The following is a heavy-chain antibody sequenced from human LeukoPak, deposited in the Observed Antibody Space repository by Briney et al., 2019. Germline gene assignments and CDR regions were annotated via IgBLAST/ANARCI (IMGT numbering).Heavy chain of an antibody. J-gene: IGHJ4*02. CDR2: ISSLSSYT. D-gene: IGHD1-26*01. Sequence: PGGSLRLSCAASGFSFSDAYMSWIRQAPGEGLEWVSYISSLSSYTNYADSVKGRFTISRDNAKNSLYLQMDSLRAEDTAVYYCARSPPGTYYFEIWGQGTLVTVSS. CDR3: ARSPPGTYYFEI. V-gene: IGHV3-11*03. CDR1: GFSFSDAY.